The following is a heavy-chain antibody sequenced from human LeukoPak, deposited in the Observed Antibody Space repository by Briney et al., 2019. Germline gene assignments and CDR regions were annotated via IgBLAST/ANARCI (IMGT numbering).Heavy chain of an antibody. CDR2: INAGNGNT. CDR1: GYTFTSYA. J-gene: IGHJ4*02. CDR3: ARGLRWFGESDFDY. Sequence: ASVKVSCKASGYTFTSYAMHWVRQAPGQRLEWMGWINAGNGNTKYSQKFQGRVTITRDTSASTAYMELSSLRSEDTAVYYCARGLRWFGESDFDYWGQGTLVTVSS. V-gene: IGHV1-3*01. D-gene: IGHD3-10*01.